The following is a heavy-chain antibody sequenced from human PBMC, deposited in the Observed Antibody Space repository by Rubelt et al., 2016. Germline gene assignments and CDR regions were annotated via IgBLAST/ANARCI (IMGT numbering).Heavy chain of an antibody. J-gene: IGHJ4*02. CDR3: ARGSGYYTFDF. CDR2: MSSNGGST. Sequence: EVQLVESGGGLVNPGGSLRLSCSVSGFRFSSYAMHWVRQAPGKGLEYVSGMSSNGGSTNYVDSVKGRFTISRDNSKNMLDLQMSSLRTEDTAVYYCARGSGYYTFDFWGQGTLVTVSS. CDR1: GFRFSSYA. D-gene: IGHD3-3*01. V-gene: IGHV3-64D*09.